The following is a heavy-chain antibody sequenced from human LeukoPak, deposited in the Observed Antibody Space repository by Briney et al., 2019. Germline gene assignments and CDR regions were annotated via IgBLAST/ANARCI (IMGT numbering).Heavy chain of an antibody. CDR2: IYHSGST. V-gene: IGHV4-38-2*02. CDR3: ARDAIFSDNSDYYYDC. CDR1: GYSISSGYY. Sequence: SETLSLTCTVSGYSISSGYYWGWIRQPPGKGLEWIGNIYHSGSTYYNPSLKSRVTISVDTSKNQFSLKLSSVTAADTAVYYCARDAIFSDNSDYYYDCWGQGTLVTVSS. J-gene: IGHJ4*02. D-gene: IGHD3-22*01.